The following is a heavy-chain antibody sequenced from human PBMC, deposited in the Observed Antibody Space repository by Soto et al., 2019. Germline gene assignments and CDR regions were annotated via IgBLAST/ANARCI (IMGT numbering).Heavy chain of an antibody. CDR2: INSDGSST. CDR1: GFTFSSYW. J-gene: IGHJ4*02. D-gene: IGHD3-16*02. CDR3: AAPSMITFGGVILPFDY. Sequence: PGGSLRLSCAASGFTFSSYWMHWVRQAPGKGLVWVSRINSDGSSTSYADSVKGRFTISRDNAKNTLYLQMNSLRAEDTAVYYCAAPSMITFGGVILPFDYWGQGTLVTVSS. V-gene: IGHV3-74*01.